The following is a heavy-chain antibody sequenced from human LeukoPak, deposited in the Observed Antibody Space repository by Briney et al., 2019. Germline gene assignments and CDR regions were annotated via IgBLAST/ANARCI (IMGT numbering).Heavy chain of an antibody. D-gene: IGHD3-22*01. CDR3: ARCYYDSSGYYPVGNWFDP. V-gene: IGHV4-59*01. Sequence: PSETLSLTCTVSGGSISSYYWSWIRQPPGKGLEWIGYIYYSGSTNYNPSLKGRVTISVDTSKNQFSLKLSSVTAADTAVYYCARCYYDSSGYYPVGNWFDPWGQGTLVTVSS. CDR2: IYYSGST. CDR1: GGSISSYY. J-gene: IGHJ5*02.